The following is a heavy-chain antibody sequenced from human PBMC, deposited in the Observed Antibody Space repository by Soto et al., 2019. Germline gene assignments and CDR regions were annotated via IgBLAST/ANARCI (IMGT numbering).Heavy chain of an antibody. V-gene: IGHV3-23*01. Sequence: GGSLRLSCAASGFTFSSYAMSWVRQAPGKGLEWVSAISGIGCSTYYADSVKCRFTISSYNSKNTLYLQMNSLRAEDTAVYYCAKDLTMVRVPYDYWGQGTLVTSPQ. CDR3: AKDLTMVRVPYDY. J-gene: IGHJ4*02. D-gene: IGHD3-10*01. CDR1: GFTFSSYA. CDR2: ISGIGCST.